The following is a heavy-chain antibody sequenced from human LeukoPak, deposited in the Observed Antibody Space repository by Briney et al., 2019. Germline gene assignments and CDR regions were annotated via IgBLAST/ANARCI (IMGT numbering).Heavy chain of an antibody. CDR2: ISYDGSNK. J-gene: IGHJ4*02. CDR1: GFTFSSYA. CDR3: ARASYYDSSGTFDY. V-gene: IGHV3-30*01. Sequence: GGSLRLSCAASGFTFSSYAMHWVRQAPGKGLEWVAVISYDGSNKYYADSVKGRFTISRDNSKNTLYLQMNSLRAEDTAVHYCARASYYDSSGTFDYWGQGTLVTVSS. D-gene: IGHD3-22*01.